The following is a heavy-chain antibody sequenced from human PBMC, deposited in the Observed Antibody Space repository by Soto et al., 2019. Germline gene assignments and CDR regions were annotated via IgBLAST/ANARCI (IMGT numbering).Heavy chain of an antibody. CDR1: GFTFSNYD. D-gene: IGHD5-12*01. J-gene: IGHJ2*01. CDR3: ERAARWLQSRYFDL. Sequence: EVQLVESGGGLVQPGGSLRLSCAASGFTFSNYDMHWVRQATGKGLEWVSAIDIAGDTYYPDSVKGRFTISREKAKNSLYLQMNTLRADDTAVYYCERAARWLQSRYFDLWGRGTLVTVSS. CDR2: IDIAGDT. V-gene: IGHV3-13*01.